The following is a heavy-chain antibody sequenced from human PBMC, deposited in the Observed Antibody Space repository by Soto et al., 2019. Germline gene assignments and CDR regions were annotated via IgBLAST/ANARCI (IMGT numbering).Heavy chain of an antibody. Sequence: GGSLRLSCAASGFTFSSHAMHWVRQAPGKGLEWVAVISYDGSNKYYADSVKGRFTISRDNSKNTLYLQMNSLRAEDTAVYYCARSYYYDSSDLFDYWGQGTLVTVSS. J-gene: IGHJ4*02. CDR3: ARSYYYDSSDLFDY. V-gene: IGHV3-30-3*01. D-gene: IGHD3-22*01. CDR2: ISYDGSNK. CDR1: GFTFSSHA.